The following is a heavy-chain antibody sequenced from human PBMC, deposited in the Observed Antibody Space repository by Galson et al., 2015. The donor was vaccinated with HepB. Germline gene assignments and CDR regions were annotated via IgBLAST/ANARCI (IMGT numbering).Heavy chain of an antibody. D-gene: IGHD3-3*01. J-gene: IGHJ4*02. Sequence: SLRLSCAASGFTFSSYGMHWVRQAPGKGLEWVSVIYSGGSTYYADSVKGRFTISRDNSKNTLCLQMNSLRAEDTAVYYCARGGSGYPLSRVYFDYWGQGTLVTVSS. CDR1: GFTFSSYG. CDR3: ARGGSGYPLSRVYFDY. CDR2: IYSGGST. V-gene: IGHV3-53*01.